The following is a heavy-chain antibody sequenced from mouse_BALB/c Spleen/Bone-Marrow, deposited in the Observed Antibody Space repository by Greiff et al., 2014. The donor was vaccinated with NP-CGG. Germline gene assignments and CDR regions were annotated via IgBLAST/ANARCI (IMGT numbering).Heavy chain of an antibody. J-gene: IGHJ4*01. Sequence: VKVVESGAELVRPGTSVKVSCKASGYAFTNYLIEWAKQRPGQGLEWIGVINPGSGGTNYNEKFKGKATLTADKSSSTAYMQLSSLTSDDSAVYFCARWDYAMDYWGQGTSVTVSS. CDR3: ARWDYAMDY. V-gene: IGHV1-54*01. CDR2: INPGSGGT. CDR1: GYAFTNYL.